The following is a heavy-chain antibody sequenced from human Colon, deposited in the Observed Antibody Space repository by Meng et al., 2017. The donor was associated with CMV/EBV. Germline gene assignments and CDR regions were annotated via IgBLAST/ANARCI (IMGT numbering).Heavy chain of an antibody. D-gene: IGHD1-26*01. CDR3: ARDGLWEGKIEGVPGADA. CDR1: GFVFRSYG. J-gene: IGHJ5*02. CDR2: IGYDGNNK. Sequence: GGSLRLSCAASGFVFRSYGMHWVRQAPGKGLEWVATIGYDGNNKYYGDSVKGRFTVSRDNSKNTLDLQIDSLRPEDTAVYYCARDGLWEGKIEGVPGADAWGQGTLVTVS. V-gene: IGHV3-30*02.